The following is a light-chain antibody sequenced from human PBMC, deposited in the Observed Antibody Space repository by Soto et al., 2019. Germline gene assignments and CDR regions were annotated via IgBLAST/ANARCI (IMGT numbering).Light chain of an antibody. J-gene: IGLJ2*01. CDR2: DVS. CDR3: SSYSKTSPVI. CDR1: SSDVGGYGY. V-gene: IGLV2-14*03. Sequence: QSALTQPASMSGSPGQSITISCTGTSSDVGGYGYVFWYQQHPGKPPKLMIYDVSDRPSGVSNRFSGSKSGNTASLTISGLQAEDDADYYCSSYSKTSPVIFGGGTKLTVL.